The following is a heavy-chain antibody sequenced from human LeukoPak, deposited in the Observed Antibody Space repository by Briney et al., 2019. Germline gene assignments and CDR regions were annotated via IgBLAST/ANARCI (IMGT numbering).Heavy chain of an antibody. Sequence: GGSLRLSCAASGFTFSDYYMSSIRQAPGKGLEWVSYISSSSFYTKYADSVKGRFTISIDNAKKSLYLQMNSLRAEDTAVYFCARDSSSSSWFDYWGQGTRVTVSS. V-gene: IGHV3-11*05. J-gene: IGHJ4*02. CDR1: GFTFSDYY. D-gene: IGHD6-13*01. CDR3: ARDSSSSSWFDY. CDR2: ISSSSFYT.